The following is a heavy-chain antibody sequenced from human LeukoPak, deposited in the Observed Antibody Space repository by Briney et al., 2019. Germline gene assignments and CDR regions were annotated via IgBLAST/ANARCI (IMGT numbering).Heavy chain of an antibody. CDR1: GGSISSYY. CDR2: IYYSGST. V-gene: IGHV4-39*07. Sequence: SETLSLTCTVSGGSISSYYWGWIRQPPGKGLEWIGSIYYSGSTYYNPSLKSRVTISVDTSKNQFSLKLSSVTAADTAVYYCARDLDGSYDSSGYPEFTLDYWGQGTLVTVSS. J-gene: IGHJ4*02. CDR3: ARDLDGSYDSSGYPEFTLDY. D-gene: IGHD3-22*01.